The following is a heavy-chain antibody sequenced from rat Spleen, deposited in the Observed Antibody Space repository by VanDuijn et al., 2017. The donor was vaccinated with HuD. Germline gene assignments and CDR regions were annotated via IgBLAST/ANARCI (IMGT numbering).Heavy chain of an antibody. D-gene: IGHD1-1*01. V-gene: IGHV5-25*01. CDR2: ISTGGGNT. CDR3: ARRATTVVTGWYFDF. Sequence: EVQLVESGGGLVQPGRSMKLSCAASGFTFSNYYMAWVRQAPTKGLEWVASISTGGGNTYYRDSVKGRFTISRDNAKSTLYLQMDSLRSEDTATYYCARRATTVVTGWYFDFWGPGTMVTVSS. CDR1: GFTFSNYY. J-gene: IGHJ1*01.